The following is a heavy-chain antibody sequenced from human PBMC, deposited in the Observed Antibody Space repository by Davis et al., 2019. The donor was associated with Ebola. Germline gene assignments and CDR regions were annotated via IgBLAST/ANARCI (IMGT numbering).Heavy chain of an antibody. CDR1: GFTFSNYA. J-gene: IGHJ4*02. V-gene: IGHV3-30-3*01. CDR2: ISYDGSNE. D-gene: IGHD5-12*01. Sequence: GGSLRLSCAASGFTFSNYAMNWVRQAPGKGLEWVAVISYDGSNEYYADSVKGRFTISRDNSKNTLYLQMNSLRAEDTAVYYCAKGEWNSGYDFWGQGILVTVSS. CDR3: AKGEWNSGYDF.